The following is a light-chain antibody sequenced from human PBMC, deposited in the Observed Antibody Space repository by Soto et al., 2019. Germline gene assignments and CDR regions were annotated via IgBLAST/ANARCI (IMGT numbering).Light chain of an antibody. V-gene: IGKV1-5*01. CDR2: DAS. Sequence: DIQMTQSPSTLSASVGDRVTITCRASQSISNWLAWYQQKPGKAPKLLIYDASSLESGVPSRFIGSGSGTQFTLTISSLQPDDFATYYCQQYNSYSTFGQGTKVEIK. CDR3: QQYNSYST. CDR1: QSISNW. J-gene: IGKJ1*01.